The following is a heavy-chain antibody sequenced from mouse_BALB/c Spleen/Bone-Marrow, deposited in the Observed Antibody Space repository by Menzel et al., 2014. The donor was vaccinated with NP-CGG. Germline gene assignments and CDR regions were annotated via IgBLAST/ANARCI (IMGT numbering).Heavy chain of an antibody. D-gene: IGHD2-4*01. CDR3: ARGVDYGSWFAY. CDR2: INTNGGDT. V-gene: IGHV5-6-3*01. Sequence: EVMLVESGGGLVQPGGSLKLSCAASGFTFSNYGMSWVRQTPDKRLEFVATINTNGGDTYYPDSVKGRFTISRDNAKNTLYLQMSSLKSEDTAMYYCARGVDYGSWFAYWGQGTLVAVSA. J-gene: IGHJ3*01. CDR1: GFTFSNYG.